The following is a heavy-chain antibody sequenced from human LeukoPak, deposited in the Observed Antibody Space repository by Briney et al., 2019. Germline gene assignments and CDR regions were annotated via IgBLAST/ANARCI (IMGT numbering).Heavy chain of an antibody. Sequence: SETLSLTCAVYGGSFSGYYWSWIRQPPGKGLEWIGSIYYSGSTYYNPSLKSRVTISVDTSKNQFSLKLSSVTAADTAVYYCARHGITMIVDNYFDYWGQGTLVTVSS. CDR2: IYYSGST. CDR3: ARHGITMIVDNYFDY. J-gene: IGHJ4*02. D-gene: IGHD3-22*01. V-gene: IGHV4-34*01. CDR1: GGSFSGYY.